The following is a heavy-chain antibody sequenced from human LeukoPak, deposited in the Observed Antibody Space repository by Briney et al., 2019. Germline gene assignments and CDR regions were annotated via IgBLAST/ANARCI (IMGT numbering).Heavy chain of an antibody. Sequence: ASVKVSCKASGYTFPANYMHWVRQAPGQGLEWMGWINPNSGGSNCAQKFQGRVTMTRDTSIGTAYMDLSSLGSDDTAIFYCVRKSATRRTSEFDYWGQGTPVTVSS. CDR3: VRKSATRRTSEFDY. J-gene: IGHJ4*02. CDR2: INPNSGGS. D-gene: IGHD2-15*01. V-gene: IGHV1-2*02. CDR1: GYTFPANY.